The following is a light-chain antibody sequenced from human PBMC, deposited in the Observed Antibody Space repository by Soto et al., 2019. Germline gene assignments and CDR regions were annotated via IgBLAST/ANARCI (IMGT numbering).Light chain of an antibody. CDR1: QSVSSSC. Sequence: EIVLTQSPGTLSLSPGERATLSCRASQSVSSSCLAWYQQKPGQAPRLLIYGASSRATGIPDRFSGSGSGTDFTLTISRLEPEDFAVYYCQQYGSSPWTFGQGTKVDSK. CDR3: QQYGSSPWT. J-gene: IGKJ1*01. CDR2: GAS. V-gene: IGKV3-20*01.